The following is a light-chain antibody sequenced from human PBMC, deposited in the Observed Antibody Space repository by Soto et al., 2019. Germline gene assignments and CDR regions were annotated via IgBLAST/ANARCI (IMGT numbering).Light chain of an antibody. J-gene: IGLJ2*01. CDR3: NSYTTSSTLVV. V-gene: IGLV2-14*01. Sequence: QSVLTQPASVSGSPGQSITISCTGTSTDIGDYNYVSWFQQHPGKAPKLMIYDVNNRPSGVSSRFSGSKSANTASLTISGLQAEDEADYYCNSYTTSSTLVVFGGGTQLTVL. CDR2: DVN. CDR1: STDIGDYNY.